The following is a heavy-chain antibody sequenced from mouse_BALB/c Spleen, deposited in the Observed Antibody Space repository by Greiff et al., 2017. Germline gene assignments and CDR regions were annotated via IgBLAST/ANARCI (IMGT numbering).Heavy chain of an antibody. CDR3: ARQDHYEYYFDY. V-gene: IGHV5-12-1*01. D-gene: IGHD1-1*01. Sequence: EVQGVESGGGLVKPGGSLKLSCAASGFAFSSYDMSWVRQTPEKRLEWVAYISSGGGSTYYPDTVKGRFTISRDNAKNTLYLQMSSLKSEDTAMYYCARQDHYEYYFDYWGQGTTLTVSS. CDR2: ISSGGGST. J-gene: IGHJ2*01. CDR1: GFAFSSYD.